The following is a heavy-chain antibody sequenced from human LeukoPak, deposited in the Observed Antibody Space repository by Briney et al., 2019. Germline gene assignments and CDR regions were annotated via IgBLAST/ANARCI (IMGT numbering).Heavy chain of an antibody. CDR3: AKMEGQRLYDYCMDV. J-gene: IGHJ6*04. CDR1: GFVYLNFL. Sequence: PGWSLTLSFPASGFVYLNFLMSGVRPPPGKGLDGVSAMGGSGYYTYYVESVKGRFTISRDNSKATLYLHMNSLRVDDTAVYYCAKMEGQRLYDYCMDVWGRGTTVTVSS. V-gene: IGHV3-23*01. D-gene: IGHD3-3*01. CDR2: MGGSGYYT.